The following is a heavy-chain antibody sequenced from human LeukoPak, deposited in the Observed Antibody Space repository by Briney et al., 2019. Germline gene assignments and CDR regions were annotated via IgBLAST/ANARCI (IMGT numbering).Heavy chain of an antibody. CDR1: GFTFSSYG. D-gene: IGHD6-19*01. V-gene: IGHV3-33*08. CDR2: IWYDGSNK. CDR3: ARVSTVSGWSFDH. Sequence: GRSLRLSCAASGFTFSSYGMHWVRQAPGKGLEWVAVIWYDGSNKYYADSVKGRFTISRDNSKNTLYLQMNSLRAEDTAVYYCARVSTVSGWSFDHWGQGTLVTVSS. J-gene: IGHJ4*02.